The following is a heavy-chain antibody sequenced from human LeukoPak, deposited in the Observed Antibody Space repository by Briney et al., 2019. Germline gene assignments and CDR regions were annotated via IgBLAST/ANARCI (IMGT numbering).Heavy chain of an antibody. D-gene: IGHD2-15*01. CDR1: GFTFSDYY. J-gene: IGHJ4*02. CDR3: APVVVAAQYYFDY. V-gene: IGHV3-11*01. CDR2: ISSSGSTI. Sequence: GGSLRLSYAASGFTFSDYYMSWIRQAPGKGLEWVSYISSSGSTIYYADSVKGRFTISRDNAKNSLYLQMNSLRAEDTAVYYCAPVVVAAQYYFDYWGQGTLVTVSS.